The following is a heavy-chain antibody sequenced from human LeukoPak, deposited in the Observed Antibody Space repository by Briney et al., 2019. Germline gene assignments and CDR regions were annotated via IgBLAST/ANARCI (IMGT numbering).Heavy chain of an antibody. CDR2: IDADGSTI. CDR1: GFAFSGYY. CDR3: ARDRRLVAARTYYYYMDV. J-gene: IGHJ6*03. Sequence: GGSLRLSCAASGFAFSGYYMHWLRQTPGEGLLWVSYIDADGSTINYADSVKGRFTISRDNAKNSLYLQMNSLRAEDTAVYYCARDRRLVAARTYYYYMDVWGKGTTVTVSS. D-gene: IGHD6-6*01. V-gene: IGHV3-74*01.